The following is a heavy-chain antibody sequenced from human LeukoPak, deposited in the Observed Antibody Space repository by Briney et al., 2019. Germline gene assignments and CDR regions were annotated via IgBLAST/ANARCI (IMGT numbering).Heavy chain of an antibody. V-gene: IGHV7-4-1*02. CDR2: INTNTGNP. CDR1: GYTFTGYY. J-gene: IGHJ3*02. D-gene: IGHD1-1*01. CDR3: ARRGIPGTDAFDT. Sequence: GASVKVSCKASGYTFTGYYMHWVRQAPGQGLEWMGWINTNTGNPTYAQGFTGRFVFSLDTSVSTAYLQISSLKAEDTAVYYCARRGIPGTDAFDTWGQGTMVTVSS.